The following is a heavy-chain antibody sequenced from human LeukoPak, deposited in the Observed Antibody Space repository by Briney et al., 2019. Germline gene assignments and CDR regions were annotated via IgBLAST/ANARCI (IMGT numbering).Heavy chain of an antibody. CDR2: INTNTGNP. D-gene: IGHD6-19*01. J-gene: IGHJ4*02. CDR1: GYIFTTYA. CDR3: ARVGVSAWQAGFAY. V-gene: IGHV7-4-1*02. Sequence: ASVKVSCKASGYIFTTYAMNWVRQAPGQGLEWMGWINTNTGNPTYAQGFTGRFVFSLDTSVSTAYLQISSLKAEDTAVYYCARVGVSAWQAGFAYWGQGTLVTVSS.